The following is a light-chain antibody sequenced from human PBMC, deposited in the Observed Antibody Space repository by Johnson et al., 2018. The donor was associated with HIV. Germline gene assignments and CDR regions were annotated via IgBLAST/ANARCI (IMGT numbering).Light chain of an antibody. CDR2: ENN. CDR1: SSNIGNND. Sequence: QSVLTQPPSVSAAPGQKVTISCSGSSSNIGNNDVSWYQQLPGTATKLLIYENNKRPSGIPDRFSGSKSGTSATLGITGLQTGDEADYYCGTWDSSLSAGVFGTGTKVTVL. J-gene: IGLJ1*01. V-gene: IGLV1-51*02. CDR3: GTWDSSLSAGV.